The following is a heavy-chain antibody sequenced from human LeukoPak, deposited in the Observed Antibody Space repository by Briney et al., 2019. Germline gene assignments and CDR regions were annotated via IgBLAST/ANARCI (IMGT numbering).Heavy chain of an antibody. Sequence: GGSLRLSCAASGFTFSSYGMHWVRQAPGKGLVWVSRINGDGSTTNYADSVKGRFTISRDNAKNMPYLQMNSLRVEDTAVYYCARIGYYDSMWGQGTLVTVSS. CDR3: ARIGYYDSM. CDR1: GFTFSSYG. J-gene: IGHJ4*02. D-gene: IGHD3-22*01. V-gene: IGHV3-74*01. CDR2: INGDGSTT.